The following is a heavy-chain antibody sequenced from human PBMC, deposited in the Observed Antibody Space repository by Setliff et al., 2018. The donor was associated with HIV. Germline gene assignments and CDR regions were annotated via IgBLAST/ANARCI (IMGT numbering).Heavy chain of an antibody. D-gene: IGHD2-15*01. CDR2: IYTSGST. CDR3: ARMRGVVVVAAILILAADAFDI. J-gene: IGHJ3*02. Sequence: TLSLTCTVSGGSISSGSYYWSWIRQPAGKGLEWSGHIYTSGSTNYNPSLKSRVTISVDTSKNQFSLKLSSVTAADTAVYHCARMRGVVVVAAILILAADAFDIWGQGTMVTVSS. V-gene: IGHV4-61*09. CDR1: GGSISSGSYY.